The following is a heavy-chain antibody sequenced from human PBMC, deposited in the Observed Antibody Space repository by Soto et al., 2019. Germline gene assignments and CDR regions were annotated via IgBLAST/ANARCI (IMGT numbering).Heavy chain of an antibody. D-gene: IGHD3-10*01. CDR3: ATESKKRTYYYGSGSYPREVDY. J-gene: IGHJ4*02. CDR2: FDPEDGET. Sequence: VASVKLSCKVSGYTLTELSMHWVRQAPGKGLEWMGGFDPEDGETIYAQKFQGRVTMTEDTSTDTAYMELSSLRSEDTAVYYCATESKKRTYYYGSGSYPREVDYWGQGTLVTVSS. CDR1: GYTLTELS. V-gene: IGHV1-24*01.